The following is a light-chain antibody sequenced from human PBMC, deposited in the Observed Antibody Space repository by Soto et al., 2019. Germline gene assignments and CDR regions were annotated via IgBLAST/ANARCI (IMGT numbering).Light chain of an antibody. J-gene: IGLJ3*02. Sequence: QSALTQPASVSGSPGQSITISCAGTSRDVGAYNYVSWYQQHPGKAPKLMIYEVSNRPSGVSNRFSGSKSGSTASLTISGLQAEDEADYYCTSYTGTSSPWVFGGGTKLTVL. V-gene: IGLV2-14*03. CDR1: SRDVGAYNY. CDR3: TSYTGTSSPWV. CDR2: EVS.